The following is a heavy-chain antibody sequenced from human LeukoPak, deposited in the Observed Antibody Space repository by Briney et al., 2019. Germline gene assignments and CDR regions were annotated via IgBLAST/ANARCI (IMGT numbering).Heavy chain of an antibody. Sequence: SVKVSCKASGGTFSSYAISWVRQAPGQGLEWMGGIIPIFGTANYAQKFRGRVTITADESTSTAYMELSSLRSEDTAVYYCARQTTSGYPWFDPWGQGTLVTVSS. CDR1: GGTFSSYA. CDR3: ARQTTSGYPWFDP. D-gene: IGHD5-12*01. CDR2: IIPIFGTA. J-gene: IGHJ5*02. V-gene: IGHV1-69*01.